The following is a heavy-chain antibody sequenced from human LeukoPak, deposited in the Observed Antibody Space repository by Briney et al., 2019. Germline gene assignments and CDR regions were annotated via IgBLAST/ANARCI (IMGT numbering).Heavy chain of an antibody. D-gene: IGHD1-26*01. CDR1: GFTFSSYA. CDR2: ISGSGSNT. J-gene: IGHJ3*02. Sequence: PGGSLRLSCAASGFTFSSYAMSWVRQAPGKGLEWVSAISGSGSNTYYAGSVKGRFTISRDNSKNTLYLQMNSLRAEDTAVYYCAKNSGMGGGAFDIWGQGTMVTVSS. V-gene: IGHV3-23*01. CDR3: AKNSGMGGGAFDI.